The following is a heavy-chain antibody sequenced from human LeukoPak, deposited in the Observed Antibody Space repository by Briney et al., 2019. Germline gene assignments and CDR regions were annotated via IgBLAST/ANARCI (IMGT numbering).Heavy chain of an antibody. CDR3: ARRIVGATNWFDP. CDR1: GFTFSSYA. J-gene: IGHJ5*02. D-gene: IGHD1-26*01. V-gene: IGHV3-74*01. CDR2: INTDGSST. Sequence: GGSLRLSCSASGFTFSSYAMHWVRQAPGKGLAWVSGINTDGSSTNYADSVKGRFTISRDNAKNTLYLQMNSLRVEDTALYYCARRIVGATNWFDPWGQGTLVTVSS.